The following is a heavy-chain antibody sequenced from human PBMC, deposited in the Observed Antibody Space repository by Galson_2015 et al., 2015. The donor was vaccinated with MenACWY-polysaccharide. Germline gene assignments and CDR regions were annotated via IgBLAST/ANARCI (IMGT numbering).Heavy chain of an antibody. CDR1: GFSFSIYW. V-gene: IGHV3-74*01. D-gene: IGHD2-15*01. Sequence: SLRLSCAASGFSFSIYWMHWVRHAPGKGLVWVARINADGSAIDYADSVRGRFTISRDNVKNTLYLEMNSLRADDTAVYYCTKAGAKFCRGSSCYFNWSDPWGQGTLVTVSS. J-gene: IGHJ5*02. CDR2: INADGSAI. CDR3: TKAGAKFCRGSSCYFNWSDP.